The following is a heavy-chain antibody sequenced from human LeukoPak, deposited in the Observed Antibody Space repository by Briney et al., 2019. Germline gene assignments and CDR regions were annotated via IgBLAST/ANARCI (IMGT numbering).Heavy chain of an antibody. CDR2: ISSSSSYI. D-gene: IGHD6-6*01. Sequence: TGGSLRLSCAASGFTFSSYSMNWVRQAPGKGLEWVSSISSSSSYIYYADSVKGRFTISRDNSKNTLYLQMNSLRAEDTAVYYCARGSYSSSSADYWGQGTLVTVSA. V-gene: IGHV3-21*01. J-gene: IGHJ4*02. CDR3: ARGSYSSSSADY. CDR1: GFTFSSYS.